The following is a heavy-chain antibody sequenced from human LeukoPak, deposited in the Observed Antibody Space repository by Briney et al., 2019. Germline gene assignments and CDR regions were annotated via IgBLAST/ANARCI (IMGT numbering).Heavy chain of an antibody. V-gene: IGHV4-34*01. Sequence: PSETLSLTCAVYGGSFSGYYWSWIRQPPGKGLEWIGEINHSGSTNDNPYLKSRVTISVDTSKNQFSLKLSSVTAADTAVYYCARHGSGRYYKVAGVNWFDPWGQGTLVTVSS. J-gene: IGHJ5*02. CDR3: ARHGSGRYYKVAGVNWFDP. CDR1: GGSFSGYY. CDR2: INHSGST. D-gene: IGHD3-10*01.